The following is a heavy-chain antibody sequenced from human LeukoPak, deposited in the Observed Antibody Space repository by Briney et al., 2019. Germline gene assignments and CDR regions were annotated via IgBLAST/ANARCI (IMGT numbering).Heavy chain of an antibody. D-gene: IGHD6-19*01. V-gene: IGHV4-39*07. CDR2: IYYSGST. CDR1: GGSISSSSYY. CDR3: ARVPPGYSSGWTLFDY. Sequence: SETLSLTCTVSGGSISSSSYYWGWIRQPPGKGLEWIGSIYYSGSTYYNPSLKSRVTISVDTSKNQFSLKVSSVTAADTAVYYCARVPPGYSSGWTLFDYWGQGTLVTVSS. J-gene: IGHJ4*02.